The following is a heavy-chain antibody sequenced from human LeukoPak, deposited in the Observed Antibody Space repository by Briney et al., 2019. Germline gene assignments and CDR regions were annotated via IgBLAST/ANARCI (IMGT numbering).Heavy chain of an antibody. D-gene: IGHD6-19*01. CDR3: AKASGGSDSSGWYGFYFDY. CDR1: GFTFSSYA. J-gene: IGHJ4*02. V-gene: IGHV3-23*01. CDR2: ISGSGGST. Sequence: PGGSLRLSCAASGFTFSSYAMSWVRQAPGKGLEWVSAISGSGGSTYYADSVKGRFTISRDNSKNTLYLQMNSLRAEDTAVYYCAKASGGSDSSGWYGFYFDYWGQGTLVTVSS.